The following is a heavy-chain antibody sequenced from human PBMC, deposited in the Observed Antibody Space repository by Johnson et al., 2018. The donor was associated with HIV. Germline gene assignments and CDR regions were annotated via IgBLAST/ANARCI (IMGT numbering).Heavy chain of an antibody. CDR1: GFTFSSYA. D-gene: IGHD1-14*01. J-gene: IGHJ3*01. CDR2: ISYDGSNK. CDR3: ATRDPTYRPGAFDL. Sequence: QMLLVESGGGVVQPGRSLRLSCAASGFTFSSYAMHWVRQAPGKGLEWVAVISYDGSNKYYADSVKGRFTISRDNSKNTLYLQMNSLRAEDTAVYYCATRDPTYRPGAFDLWGQGTMVTVSS. V-gene: IGHV3-30*04.